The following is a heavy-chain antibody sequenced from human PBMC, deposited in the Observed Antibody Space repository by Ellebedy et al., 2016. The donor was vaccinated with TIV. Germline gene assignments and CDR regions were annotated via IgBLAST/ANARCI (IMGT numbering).Heavy chain of an antibody. CDR2: IGGSGHTT. J-gene: IGHJ4*02. V-gene: IGHV3-23*01. CDR1: GFTFSRYA. Sequence: GGSLRLSCAASGFTFSRYAMSWVRQAPGQGLEWVSAIGGSGHTTDYTDSVKGRFTISRDNSKNTLSLQMNNLSAEDTAVYYCAKDPITIFGVVWIYWGQGTLVTVSS. CDR3: AKDPITIFGVVWIY. D-gene: IGHD3-3*01.